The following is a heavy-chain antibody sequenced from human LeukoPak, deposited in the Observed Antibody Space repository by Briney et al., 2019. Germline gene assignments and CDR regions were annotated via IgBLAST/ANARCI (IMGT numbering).Heavy chain of an antibody. CDR2: IIPILGIA. J-gene: IGHJ5*02. V-gene: IGHV1-69*04. Sequence: SVKVSCQASGGTLSSYAISWVRQAPGQGGEWVGRIIPILGIANYAQKFQGRVTITADKSTSTAYMELSSLRSEDTAVYYCAREGIVVVVPSATTWFDPWGQGTLVTVSS. CDR3: AREGIVVVVPSATTWFDP. D-gene: IGHD2-15*01. CDR1: GGTLSSYA.